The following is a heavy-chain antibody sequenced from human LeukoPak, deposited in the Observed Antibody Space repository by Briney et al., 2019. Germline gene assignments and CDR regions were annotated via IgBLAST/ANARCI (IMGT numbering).Heavy chain of an antibody. CDR1: GFTFSSYA. J-gene: IGHJ6*03. CDR2: ISGSGGST. D-gene: IGHD6-19*01. Sequence: PGGSLRLSCAASGFTFSSYAMSWVRQAPGKGLEWVSAISGSGGSTYYADSVKGRFTISRDNSKNTLYLQMNSLRAEDTAVYYCARDGIAVVYYYYYYMDVWGKGTTVTISS. CDR3: ARDGIAVVYYYYYYMDV. V-gene: IGHV3-23*01.